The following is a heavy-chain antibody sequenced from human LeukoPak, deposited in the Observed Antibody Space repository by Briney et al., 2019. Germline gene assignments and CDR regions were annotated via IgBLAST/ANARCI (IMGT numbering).Heavy chain of an antibody. CDR2: IYYSGST. Sequence: SETLSLTCTVSGGSISSYYWSWIRQPPGKGLEWIGYIYYSGSTNYNPSLKSRVTISVDTSKNQFSLKLSSVTAADTAVYYCARGAAYCSSTSCLVHAFDIWGQGTMVTVSS. V-gene: IGHV4-59*12. J-gene: IGHJ3*02. CDR1: GGSISSYY. CDR3: ARGAAYCSSTSCLVHAFDI. D-gene: IGHD2-2*01.